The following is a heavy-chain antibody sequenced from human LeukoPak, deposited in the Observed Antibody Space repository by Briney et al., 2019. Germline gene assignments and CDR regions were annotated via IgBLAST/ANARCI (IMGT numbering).Heavy chain of an antibody. J-gene: IGHJ3*02. CDR3: TTDLEGYSGYKNAFDI. CDR2: IISKTDGGTT. CDR1: GFTYSAYN. D-gene: IGHD5-12*01. Sequence: PGGSLRLDWVAAGFTYSAYNIHCGRLDTVSVSAGGARIISKTDGGTTDYAAPVKGRFTISRDDSKNTLYLQMNSLKTEDTAVYYCTTDLEGYSGYKNAFDIWGQGTMVTVSS. V-gene: IGHV3-15*01.